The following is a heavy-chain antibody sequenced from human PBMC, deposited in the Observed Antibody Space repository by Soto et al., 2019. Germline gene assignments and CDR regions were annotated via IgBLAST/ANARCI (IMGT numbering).Heavy chain of an antibody. CDR3: ARCSPPSNSHPLVQMDV. Sequence: SETLSLTCTVSGGSISSYYWSWIRQPPGKGLEWIGYIYYSGSTNYNPSLKSRVTISVDTSKNQFSLKLSSVTAADTAVYYCARCSPPSNSHPLVQMDVWGKGTTVTVSS. CDR1: GGSISSYY. V-gene: IGHV4-59*08. J-gene: IGHJ6*04. CDR2: IYYSGST. D-gene: IGHD3-10*02.